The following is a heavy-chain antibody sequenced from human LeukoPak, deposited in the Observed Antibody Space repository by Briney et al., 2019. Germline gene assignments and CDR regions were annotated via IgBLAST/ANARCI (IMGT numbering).Heavy chain of an antibody. CDR3: AKDPDRRSHIPTNSYYYGMDV. V-gene: IGHV3-21*04. CDR1: GFTFSSYS. CDR2: ISSSSSYI. D-gene: IGHD1-14*01. J-gene: IGHJ6*02. Sequence: NPGGSLRLSCAASGFTFSSYSMNWVRQAPGKGLEWVSSISSSSSYIYYADSVKGRFTISRDNSKNTLYLQMNSLRAEDTAVYYCAKDPDRRSHIPTNSYYYGMDVWGQGTTVTVSS.